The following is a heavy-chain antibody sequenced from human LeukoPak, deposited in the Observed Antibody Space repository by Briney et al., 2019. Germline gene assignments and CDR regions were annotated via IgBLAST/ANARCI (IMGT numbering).Heavy chain of an antibody. D-gene: IGHD6-13*01. J-gene: IGHJ4*02. CDR1: GGSFSGYY. V-gene: IGHV4-34*01. Sequence: SETLSLTCAVYGGSFSGYYWSWIRQPPGKGLERIGEVNHSGSTNYNPSLKSRVTISVDTSKNQFSLKLSSVTAADTAVYYCARAGGIAAAVDFDYWGQGTLVTVSS. CDR2: VNHSGST. CDR3: ARAGGIAAAVDFDY.